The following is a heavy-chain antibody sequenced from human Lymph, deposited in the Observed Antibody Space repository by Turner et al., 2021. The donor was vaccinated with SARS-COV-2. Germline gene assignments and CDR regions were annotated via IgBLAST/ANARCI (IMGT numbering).Heavy chain of an antibody. D-gene: IGHD2-21*02. CDR3: ARETVNNWVDP. Sequence: QVQLQESGPRLVQPLETQSLTCTVSGGSMNSNYWSWIRQPPGTRLEWIGYIYYRRSTNYNPSLKGRVTISVDTSKNQFSLKLTSVTAADTAIYYCARETVNNWVDPWGQGILVTVSS. CDR1: GGSMNSNY. CDR2: IYYRRST. V-gene: IGHV4-59*01. J-gene: IGHJ5*02.